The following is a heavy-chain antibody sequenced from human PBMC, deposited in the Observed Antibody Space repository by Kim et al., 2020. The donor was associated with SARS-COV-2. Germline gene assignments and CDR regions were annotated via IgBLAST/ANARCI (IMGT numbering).Heavy chain of an antibody. V-gene: IGHV4-59*01. D-gene: IGHD4-17*01. CDR2: IYYSGSA. CDR3: ARSTTASALWYLDL. CDR1: GDSISNYY. J-gene: IGHJ2*01. Sequence: SETLSLTCTVSGDSISNYYWSWIRQPPGKGLEWIGYIYYSGSANYNPSLKSRVTISVDTSKNQFSLKLSSVTAADTAVYYCARSTTASALWYLDLWGRGTLVTVSS.